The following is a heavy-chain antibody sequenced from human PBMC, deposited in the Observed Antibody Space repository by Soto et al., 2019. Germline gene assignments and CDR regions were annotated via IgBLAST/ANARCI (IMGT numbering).Heavy chain of an antibody. CDR2: INAANGDT. D-gene: IGHD6-13*01. V-gene: IGHV1-3*01. Sequence: QVQLVQSGTEVKKPGASVKVSCKASGYTFTSYGIHWVRQAPGQRLEWMGWINAANGDTKYSPKFQGRVTITRDTYESTAYMELSSLRSEDTAVYYCVRRHVSATGIDWFDPWGQGTLVTVSS. CDR1: GYTFTSYG. CDR3: VRRHVSATGIDWFDP. J-gene: IGHJ5*02.